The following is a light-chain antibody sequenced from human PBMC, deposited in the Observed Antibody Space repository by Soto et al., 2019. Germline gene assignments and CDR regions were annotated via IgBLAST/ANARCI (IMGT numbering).Light chain of an antibody. CDR2: GAS. CDR1: QRIDNF. J-gene: IGKJ2*01. CDR3: QQRYKTSLSS. Sequence: DIQMTQSPSFLSASVGDRVTITCRASQRIDNFLNWYQQKPGKAPKLLIYGASSLQSGDPSRFSGSGSGTDFTLTITSLQPEDSATYHCQQRYKTSLSSFGQGTKVDIK. V-gene: IGKV1-39*01.